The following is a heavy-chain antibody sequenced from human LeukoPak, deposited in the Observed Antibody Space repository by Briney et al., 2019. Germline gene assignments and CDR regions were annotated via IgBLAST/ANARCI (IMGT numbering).Heavy chain of an antibody. CDR3: ARGRNLAVAGTRWFDP. CDR1: GYTFTGYY. Sequence: ASVKVSCKASGYTFTGYYMHWVRQAPGQGLGWMGWINPNSGGTNYAQKFQGRVTMTRDTSISTAYMELSRLRSDDTAVYSCARGRNLAVAGTRWFDPWGQGTLVTVSS. J-gene: IGHJ5*02. V-gene: IGHV1-2*02. CDR2: INPNSGGT. D-gene: IGHD6-19*01.